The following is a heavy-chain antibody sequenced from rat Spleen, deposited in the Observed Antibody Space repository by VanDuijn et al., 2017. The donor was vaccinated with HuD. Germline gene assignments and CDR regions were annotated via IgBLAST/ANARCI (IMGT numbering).Heavy chain of an antibody. D-gene: IGHD1-9*01. Sequence: EVQLVESGGGLLQPGRSLKLSCLASGFNFDYYYMAWVRQAPTKGLEWVATINYDGRNIYYRDSVKGRFTISRDNARNTLYLQMDSLRSEDTATYYCTRHTYYGYYFDYWGQGVMVTVSS. V-gene: IGHV5-29*01. CDR3: TRHTYYGYYFDY. CDR2: INYDGRNI. CDR1: GFNFDYYY. J-gene: IGHJ2*01.